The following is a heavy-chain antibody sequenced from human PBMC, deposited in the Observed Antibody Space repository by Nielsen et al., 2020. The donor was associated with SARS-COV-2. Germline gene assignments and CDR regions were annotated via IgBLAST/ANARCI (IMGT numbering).Heavy chain of an antibody. V-gene: IGHV1-46*01. D-gene: IGHD1-1*01. CDR1: GHTFTNYY. J-gene: IGHJ6*02. Sequence: ASVKVSCKASGHTFTNYYMHWVRQAPGQGLEWMGIINTSDGSTTYAQNFQGRVTMTRDTSTRTVYMEVRSLRSEDTAVYYCASATGTTGWYYYYGMDVWGQGTTVTVSS. CDR3: ASATGTTGWYYYYGMDV. CDR2: INTSDGST.